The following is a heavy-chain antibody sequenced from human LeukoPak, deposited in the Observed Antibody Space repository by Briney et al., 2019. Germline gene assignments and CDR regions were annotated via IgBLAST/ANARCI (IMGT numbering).Heavy chain of an antibody. V-gene: IGHV1-69*05. CDR3: ARTGLSSPQGWVDY. Sequence: SVKVSCKASGGTFSSYAISWVRQAPGQGLEWMGRIIPIFGTANYAQKFQGRVTITTDESTSPAYMELSSLRSEDTAVYYCARTGLSSPQGWVDYWGQGTLVTVSS. CDR2: IIPIFGTA. J-gene: IGHJ4*02. D-gene: IGHD2-2*01. CDR1: GGTFSSYA.